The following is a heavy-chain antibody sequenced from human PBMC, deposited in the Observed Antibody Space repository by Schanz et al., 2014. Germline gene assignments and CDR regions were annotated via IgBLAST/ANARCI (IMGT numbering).Heavy chain of an antibody. J-gene: IGHJ5*02. CDR3: ARDLIAAAESWFDP. CDR1: GYTLKDHA. D-gene: IGHD6-13*01. V-gene: IGHV1-3*01. Sequence: QVQLVQSGPEVKKPGASVKVSCQASGYTLKDHAMHWVRQAHGQSLEWREWINPANGNTHYLPRLNGRVSISSDTAASTGYLHFSSLKADDTAVYYCARDLIAAAESWFDPWGQGTPITVSS. CDR2: INPANGNT.